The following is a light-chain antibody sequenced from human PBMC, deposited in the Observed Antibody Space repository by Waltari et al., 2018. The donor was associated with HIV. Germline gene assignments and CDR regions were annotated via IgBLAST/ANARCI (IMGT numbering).Light chain of an antibody. J-gene: IGKJ4*01. V-gene: IGKV4-1*01. CDR3: QQYYRTPLT. Sequence: IVLTQSPESLAVSLVERATTNCNARQNILYSSNNKHYLALYQQKPGQPPKLLISWASNRKSGVPDRFSGSGSGTDFTLIINSLQAEDVAVYFCQQYYRTPLTFGGGTKVEIK. CDR2: WAS. CDR1: QNILYSSNNKHY.